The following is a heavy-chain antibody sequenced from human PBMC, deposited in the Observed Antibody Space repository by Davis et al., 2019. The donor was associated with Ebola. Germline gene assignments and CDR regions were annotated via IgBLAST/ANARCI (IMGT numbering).Heavy chain of an antibody. CDR3: ARGYSSGWYPFNGMDV. V-gene: IGHV4-39*07. D-gene: IGHD6-19*01. CDR2: INHSGST. J-gene: IGHJ6*02. CDR1: GGFITGSDYF. Sequence: MPSETLSLTCTVSGGFITGSDYFWGWIRQPPGKGLEWIGEINHSGSTNYNPSLKSRVTISVDTSKNQFSLKLSSVTAADTAVYYCARGYSSGWYPFNGMDVWGQGTTVTVSS.